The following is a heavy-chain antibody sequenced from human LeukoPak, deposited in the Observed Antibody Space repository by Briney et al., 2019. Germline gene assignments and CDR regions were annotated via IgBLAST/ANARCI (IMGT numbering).Heavy chain of an antibody. J-gene: IGHJ3*02. CDR1: GFTFSSYS. D-gene: IGHD5-18*01. CDR3: ARTRGYSDAFDI. CDR2: ISSSSSYI. Sequence: GGSLRLPCAASGFTFSSYSMNWVRQAPGKGLEWVSSISSSSSYIYYADSVKGRFTISRDNAKNSLYLQMNSLRAEDTAVYYCARTRGYSDAFDIWGQGTMVTVSS. V-gene: IGHV3-21*01.